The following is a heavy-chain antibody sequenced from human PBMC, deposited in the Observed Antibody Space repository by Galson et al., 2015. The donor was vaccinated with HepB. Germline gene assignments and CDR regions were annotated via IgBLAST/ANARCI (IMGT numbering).Heavy chain of an antibody. CDR2: ISYDGSNK. J-gene: IGHJ4*02. Sequence: SLRLSCAASGFTFSSYGMHWVRQAPGKGLEWVAVISYDGSNKCYADSVKGRFTISRDNSKNSLYLQMNSLRAEDTAVYYCARDMTNAGYSGYDPSYFDYWGQGTLVTVSS. CDR3: ARDMTNAGYSGYDPSYFDY. CDR1: GFTFSSYG. D-gene: IGHD5-12*01. V-gene: IGHV3-30*03.